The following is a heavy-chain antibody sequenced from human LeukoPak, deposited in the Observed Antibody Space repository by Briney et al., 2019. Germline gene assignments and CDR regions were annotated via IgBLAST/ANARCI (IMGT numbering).Heavy chain of an antibody. CDR1: GFTFSSYW. CDR3: ARDVYDYYDSSGPNYFDY. V-gene: IGHV3-21*01. Sequence: GGSLRLSCAASGFTFSSYWMHWVRQAPGKGLEWVSSISSSSSYIYYADSVKGRFTISRDNAKNSLYLQMNSLRAEDTAVYYCARDVYDYYDSSGPNYFDYWGQGTLVTVSS. CDR2: ISSSSSYI. D-gene: IGHD3-22*01. J-gene: IGHJ4*02.